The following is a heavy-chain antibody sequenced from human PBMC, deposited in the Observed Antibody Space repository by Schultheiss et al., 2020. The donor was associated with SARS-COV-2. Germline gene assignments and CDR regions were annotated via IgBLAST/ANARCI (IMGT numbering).Heavy chain of an antibody. CDR3: ARGNGSGWTRYYYYYYGMDV. D-gene: IGHD6-19*01. CDR1: GGSFSGYY. Sequence: SETLSLTCAVYGGSFSGYYWSWIRQPPGKEPEWIGYIYHTGGTNYNPSLKSRVTISVDTSKNQFSLKLSSVTAADTAVYYCARGNGSGWTRYYYYYYGMDVWGQGTTVTVSS. J-gene: IGHJ6*02. CDR2: IYHTGGT. V-gene: IGHV4-34*01.